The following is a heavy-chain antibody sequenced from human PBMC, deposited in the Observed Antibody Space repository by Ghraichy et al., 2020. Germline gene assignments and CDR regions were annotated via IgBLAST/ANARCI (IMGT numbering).Heavy chain of an antibody. CDR3: ARLPFYYDNSGSYEYAYEYS. J-gene: IGHJ4*02. CDR2: IYRNGST. D-gene: IGHD3-22*01. CDR1: GFTVRSNY. Sequence: GGSLRLSCAASGFTVRSNYMGWVRQAPGKGLEWVSVIYRNGSTYYADSVKGRFTISRDNSKNTLSLQMNSLRAEDTAVYYCARLPFYYDNSGSYEYAYEYSWGEGSLVTVSS. V-gene: IGHV3-53*01.